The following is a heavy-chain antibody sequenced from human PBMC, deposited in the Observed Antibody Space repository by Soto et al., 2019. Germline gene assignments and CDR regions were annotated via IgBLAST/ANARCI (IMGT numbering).Heavy chain of an antibody. D-gene: IGHD3-10*01. CDR2: IYSGGYT. V-gene: IGHV3-53*01. Sequence: EVQLVESGGGLIQPGGSLRLSCAVSGFTVSNNYMSWVRQAPGKGLEGVSVIYSGGYTAYGDSVKGRFTISRDNSKNTLYLQINSRRAEGRGVYSWATERGGGGYWGQGTLVTVSS. CDR3: ATERGGGGY. CDR1: GFTVSNNY. J-gene: IGHJ4*02.